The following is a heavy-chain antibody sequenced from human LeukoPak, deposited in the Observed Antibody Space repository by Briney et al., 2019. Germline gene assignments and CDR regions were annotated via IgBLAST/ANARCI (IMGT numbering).Heavy chain of an antibody. D-gene: IGHD1-26*01. CDR2: ISSSGSTI. CDR3: AREIRGYSYFDY. CDR1: GFTFSDYY. Sequence: PGGSLRLSCAASGFTFSDYYMNWIRQAPGKGLEWVSYISSSGSTIYYADSVKGRFTISRGNAKNSLYLQMNSLRAEDTAVYYCAREIRGYSYFDYWGQGTLVTVSS. V-gene: IGHV3-11*01. J-gene: IGHJ4*02.